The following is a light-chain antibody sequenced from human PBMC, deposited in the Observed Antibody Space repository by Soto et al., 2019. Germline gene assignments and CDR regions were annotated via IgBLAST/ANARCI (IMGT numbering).Light chain of an antibody. V-gene: IGLV3-21*02. CDR2: DDN. J-gene: IGLJ3*02. Sequence: SYELTQPPSVSVAPVQTARITCGGNNVGGKSVHWYQQKPGQAPVLVVYDDNDRPSGIPERFSGSNSGNTATLTISRFEAGDEADYYCQVCDTSSDHPVFGGGTKLTVL. CDR3: QVCDTSSDHPV. CDR1: NVGGKS.